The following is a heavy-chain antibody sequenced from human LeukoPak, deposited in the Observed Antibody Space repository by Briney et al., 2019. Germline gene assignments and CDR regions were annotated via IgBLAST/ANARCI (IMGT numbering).Heavy chain of an antibody. D-gene: IGHD2-2*01. J-gene: IGHJ4*02. Sequence: PGGSLRLSCAASGFTFSSYGMHWVRQAPGKGLEGVAVIWYDGSNKYYADSVKGRFTISRDNSKNTLYLQMNSLRAEDTAVYYCARDSWDIVVVPAAIGDWGQGTLVTVSS. CDR2: IWYDGSNK. CDR1: GFTFSSYG. CDR3: ARDSWDIVVVPAAIGD. V-gene: IGHV3-33*01.